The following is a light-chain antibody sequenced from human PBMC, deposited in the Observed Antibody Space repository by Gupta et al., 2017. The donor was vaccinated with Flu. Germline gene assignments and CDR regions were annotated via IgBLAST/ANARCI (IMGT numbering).Light chain of an antibody. J-gene: IGLJ1*01. Sequence: QSALTQPASVSGSPGQSIPISCTGTNTNVGNYVLVSWYQQHPGKAPKLMIYEGSNRPSGVSNRFSGSKSGNTAPLTISGLQAEDEADYYCCSYAGSSLYVFGTGTKVTVL. V-gene: IGLV2-23*01. CDR1: NTNVGNYVL. CDR3: CSYAGSSLYV. CDR2: EGS.